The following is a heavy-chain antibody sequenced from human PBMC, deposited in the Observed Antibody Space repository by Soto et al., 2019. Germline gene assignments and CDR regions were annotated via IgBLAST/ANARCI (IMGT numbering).Heavy chain of an antibody. CDR1: GGTFSSYA. D-gene: IGHD2-2*01. CDR2: IIPIFGTA. Sequence: QVQLVQSGAEVKKPGSSVKVSCKASGGTFSSYAISWVRQAPGQGLEWMGGIIPIFGTANYAQKFQGRVTITADESTSTDYMELSSLRSEDTAVYYCARGWARIEVPAAITRSYYYYGMDVWGQGTTVTVSS. CDR3: ARGWARIEVPAAITRSYYYYGMDV. J-gene: IGHJ6*02. V-gene: IGHV1-69*01.